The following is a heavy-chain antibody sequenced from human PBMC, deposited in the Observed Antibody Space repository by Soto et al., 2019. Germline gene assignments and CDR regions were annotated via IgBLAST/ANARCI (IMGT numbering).Heavy chain of an antibody. CDR1: GGSFSGYY. Sequence: QVQLQQWGAGLLKPSETLSLTCAVYGGSFSGYYWSWIRQPPGKGLEWIGEINHSGITNYNPSLKSRVTISVDTSKNQFSLKLSSVTAADTAVYYCARGIAVAGPHFDYWGQGTLVTVSS. J-gene: IGHJ4*02. CDR3: ARGIAVAGPHFDY. V-gene: IGHV4-34*01. D-gene: IGHD6-19*01. CDR2: INHSGIT.